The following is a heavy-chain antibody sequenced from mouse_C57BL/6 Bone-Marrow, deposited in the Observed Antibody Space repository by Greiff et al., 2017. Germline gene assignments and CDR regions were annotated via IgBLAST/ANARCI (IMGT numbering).Heavy chain of an antibody. D-gene: IGHD1-1*01. Sequence: QVQLKQPGAELVKPGASVKLSCKASGYTFTSYWMHWVKQRPGQGLEWIGMIHPNSGSTNYNEKFKGKATLTADKSSSTAYMELRSLTSEDSAVYFCARGDYGSFYAMDYWGQGTSGTVSS. V-gene: IGHV1-64*01. CDR3: ARGDYGSFYAMDY. J-gene: IGHJ4*01. CDR1: GYTFTSYW. CDR2: IHPNSGST.